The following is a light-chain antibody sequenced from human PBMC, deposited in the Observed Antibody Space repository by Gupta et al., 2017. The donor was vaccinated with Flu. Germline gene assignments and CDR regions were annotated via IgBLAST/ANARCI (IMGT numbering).Light chain of an antibody. V-gene: IGLV1-47*01. Sequence: VTIACSGGSSNRGSSCVYCYHHQRPGTAPKLLIYRNRQRPSGFPDRFSASKCGTSAAVATSWVRAEDEADYYCSAGDASMSDVVFGGGTKLTV. CDR2: RNR. CDR3: SAGDASMSDVV. J-gene: IGLJ2*01. CDR1: SSNRGSSC.